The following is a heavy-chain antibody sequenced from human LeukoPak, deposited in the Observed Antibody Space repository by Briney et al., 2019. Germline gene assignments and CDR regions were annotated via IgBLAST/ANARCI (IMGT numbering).Heavy chain of an antibody. D-gene: IGHD6-13*01. Sequence: PSETLSLTCTVSGDSISSYYWSWIRQPPGKGLEWIGYIYDSGSTNYNPSLKSRVTMAVDTSKNQFSLKLSSVTAADTAVYYCARGYSSSWYYFDYWGQGTLVTVTS. CDR3: ARGYSSSWYYFDY. CDR2: IYDSGST. J-gene: IGHJ4*02. V-gene: IGHV4-59*01. CDR1: GDSISSYY.